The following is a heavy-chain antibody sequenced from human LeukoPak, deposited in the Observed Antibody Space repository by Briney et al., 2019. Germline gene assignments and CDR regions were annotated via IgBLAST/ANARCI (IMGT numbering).Heavy chain of an antibody. J-gene: IGHJ4*02. D-gene: IGHD3-10*02. CDR2: INPNSGGT. Sequence: ASVKVSCKASGYTFTGYYMHWVRQAPGQGLEWMGWINPNSGGTNYAQKFQGRVTMTRDTSISTAYMELSRLRSDDTAVYYCARVGLLIGSGIFLAYWGQGTLVTVSS. CDR3: ARVGLLIGSGIFLAY. V-gene: IGHV1-2*02. CDR1: GYTFTGYY.